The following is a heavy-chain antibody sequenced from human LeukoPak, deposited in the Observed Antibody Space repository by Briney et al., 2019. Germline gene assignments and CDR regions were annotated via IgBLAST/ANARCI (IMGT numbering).Heavy chain of an antibody. Sequence: ASVKVSCKASGYTFTSYDINWVRQATGQGLEWMGWTNPNSGNTGYAQKFQGRVTMTRNTSISTAYMELSSLRSEDTAVYYCARGLRRGNWLDPWGQGTLVTVSS. CDR1: GYTFTSYD. J-gene: IGHJ5*02. CDR3: ARGLRRGNWLDP. V-gene: IGHV1-8*01. CDR2: TNPNSGNT.